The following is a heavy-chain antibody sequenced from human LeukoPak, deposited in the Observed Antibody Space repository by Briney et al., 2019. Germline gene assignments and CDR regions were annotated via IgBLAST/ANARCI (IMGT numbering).Heavy chain of an antibody. Sequence: SVKVSCKASGGTLSSYAISWVRQAPGQGLEWMGGIIPIFGTANYAQKFQGRVTITADESTSTAYMELSSLRSEDTAVYYCARDRDWAGYSYGFYYWGQGTLVTVSS. D-gene: IGHD5-18*01. CDR3: ARDRDWAGYSYGFYY. CDR2: IIPIFGTA. V-gene: IGHV1-69*13. CDR1: GGTLSSYA. J-gene: IGHJ4*02.